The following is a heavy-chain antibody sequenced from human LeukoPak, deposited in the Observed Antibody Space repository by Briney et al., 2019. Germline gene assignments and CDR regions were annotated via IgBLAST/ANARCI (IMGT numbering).Heavy chain of an antibody. CDR3: ARHRGGSSGFDY. J-gene: IGHJ4*02. Sequence: SETLSLTCTVSGGSISSYYWSWIRRPPGKGLEWIGYNYYSGSTNYNPSLKSRVTISVDTSKDQFSLKLSSVTAADTAVYYCARHRGGSSGFDYWGQGTLVTVSS. V-gene: IGHV4-59*08. CDR2: NYYSGST. D-gene: IGHD3-10*01. CDR1: GGSISSYY.